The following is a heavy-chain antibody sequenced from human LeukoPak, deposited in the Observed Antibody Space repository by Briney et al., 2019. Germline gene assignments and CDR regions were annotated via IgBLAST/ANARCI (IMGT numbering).Heavy chain of an antibody. CDR2: IRSKANSYAT. Sequence: PGGSLRLSCAASGFTFSGSAMHWVRQASGKGLEWVGRIRSKANSYATAYAASVKGRFTISRDDSKNTAYLQMNSLKTKVTAVYYCTRLMTTVDYWGQGTLVTVSP. CDR1: GFTFSGSA. V-gene: IGHV3-73*01. J-gene: IGHJ4*02. D-gene: IGHD4-17*01. CDR3: TRLMTTVDY.